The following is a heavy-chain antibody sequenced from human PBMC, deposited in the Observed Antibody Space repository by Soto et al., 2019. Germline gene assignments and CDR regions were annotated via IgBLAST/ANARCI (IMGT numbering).Heavy chain of an antibody. J-gene: IGHJ2*01. CDR3: ASAGRFSDSSGYYDYWYFDL. Sequence: QVQLQESGPGLVKPSQTLSLTCTVSGGSISSGGYYWSWIRQHPGKGLEWIGYIYYSGSTYYNPSLKGRVTITVDRSKNQVSLKLSCVTAADTAVYYCASAGRFSDSSGYYDYWYFDLWGRGTLVTVSS. CDR1: GGSISSGGYY. V-gene: IGHV4-31*03. CDR2: IYYSGST. D-gene: IGHD3-22*01.